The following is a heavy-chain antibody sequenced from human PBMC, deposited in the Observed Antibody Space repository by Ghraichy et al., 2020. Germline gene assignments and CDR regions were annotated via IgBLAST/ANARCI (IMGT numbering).Heavy chain of an antibody. CDR3: ARLGSLRGYYYYGMDV. J-gene: IGHJ6*02. CDR2: INPNSGGT. V-gene: IGHV1-2*06. CDR1: GDTFTGYD. Sequence: ASVKVSCKASGDTFTGYDMHWVRQAPGQGLEWMGRINPNSGGTNYAQKFQGRVTMTRDTSISTAYMELSRLRSDDTAVYYCARLGSLRGYYYYGMDVWGQGTTVTVSS. D-gene: IGHD4-17*01.